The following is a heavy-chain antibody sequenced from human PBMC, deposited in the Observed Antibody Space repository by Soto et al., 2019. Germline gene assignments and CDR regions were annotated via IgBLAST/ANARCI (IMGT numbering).Heavy chain of an antibody. V-gene: IGHV3-30*18. CDR3: AKDTSKYSNNWPAYYGLDV. D-gene: IGHD1-1*01. CDR1: GFTFSSFG. J-gene: IGHJ6*02. Sequence: QVQLVESGGGVVQPGRSLRLSCAASGFTFSSFGMHWVRQAPGKGLEWVAVISFDGSNKYYADSVKGRFTISRDNSNNTRYLQMTSLKAEYTAVYYCAKDTSKYSNNWPAYYGLDVWGQGTTVNVSS. CDR2: ISFDGSNK.